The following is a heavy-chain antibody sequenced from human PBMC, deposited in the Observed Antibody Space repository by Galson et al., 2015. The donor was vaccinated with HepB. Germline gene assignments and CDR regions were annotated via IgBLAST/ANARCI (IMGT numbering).Heavy chain of an antibody. V-gene: IGHV3-74*01. CDR3: ARDPFEMATPGDY. J-gene: IGHJ4*02. CDR1: GFTFSSYW. Sequence: SLRLSCAASGFTFSSYWMHWVRQAPGKGLVWVSRINSDGSSTSYADSVKGRFTISRDNAKNTLYLQMNSLRAEDTAVFYCARDPFEMATPGDYWGQGTLVTVSS. CDR2: INSDGSST. D-gene: IGHD5-24*01.